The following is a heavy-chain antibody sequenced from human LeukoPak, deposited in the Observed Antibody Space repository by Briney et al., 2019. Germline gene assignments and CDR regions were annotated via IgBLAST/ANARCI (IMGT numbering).Heavy chain of an antibody. V-gene: IGHV4-39*07. CDR2: IYYSGST. CDR1: GGSISSSSYY. Sequence: SETLSLTCTVSGGSISSSSYYWGWIRQPPGKGLEWIGSIYYSGSTYYNPSLKSRVTISVDTSKNQFSLKLSSVTAADTAVYYCARSHYARDIVAVPAAMKHDAFDIWGQGTMVTVYS. J-gene: IGHJ3*02. CDR3: ARSHYARDIVAVPAAMKHDAFDI. D-gene: IGHD2-2*01.